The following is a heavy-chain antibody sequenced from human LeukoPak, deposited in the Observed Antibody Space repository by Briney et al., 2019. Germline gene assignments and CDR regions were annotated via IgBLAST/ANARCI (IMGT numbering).Heavy chain of an antibody. CDR2: IYYTGST. V-gene: IGHV4-59*08. CDR3: ARGLGTGEDAFDI. D-gene: IGHD7-27*01. J-gene: IGHJ3*02. Sequence: PSETLSLTCTVSGGSINNYYWSWLRQPPGAGLEWLAYIYYTGSTNYNPSLKTRLTISVDTSKNQFSLRLNSVTAADTAVYYCARGLGTGEDAFDIWGQGTMVTVSS. CDR1: GGSINNYY.